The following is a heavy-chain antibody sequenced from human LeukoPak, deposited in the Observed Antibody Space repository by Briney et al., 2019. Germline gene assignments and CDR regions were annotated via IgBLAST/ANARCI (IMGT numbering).Heavy chain of an antibody. CDR1: GYSFTSYW. Sequence: PGESLKISCKGSGYSFTSYWIGWVRQMPGKGLEWMGIIYPGDSDTRYSPSFQGQVTISADKSNSTAYLQWSSLKASDTAMYYCARYLWVGATAPRYFDYWGQGTLVTVSS. CDR3: ARYLWVGATAPRYFDY. V-gene: IGHV5-51*01. D-gene: IGHD1-26*01. CDR2: IYPGDSDT. J-gene: IGHJ4*02.